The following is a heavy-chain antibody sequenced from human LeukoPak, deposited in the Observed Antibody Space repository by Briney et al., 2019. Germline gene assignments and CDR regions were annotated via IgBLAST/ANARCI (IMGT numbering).Heavy chain of an antibody. V-gene: IGHV1-69*01. CDR2: IIPIFGTA. CDR1: GGTFSSYA. J-gene: IGHJ4*02. D-gene: IGHD2-15*01. Sequence: SVKVSCKASGGTFSSYAISWVRQAPGQGLEWMGGIIPIFGTANYAQKFQGRVTITADESTSTAYMELSSLRSEDTAVYYCARVDQLGYCSGGSCPTYFDYWGQGALVTVSS. CDR3: ARVDQLGYCSGGSCPTYFDY.